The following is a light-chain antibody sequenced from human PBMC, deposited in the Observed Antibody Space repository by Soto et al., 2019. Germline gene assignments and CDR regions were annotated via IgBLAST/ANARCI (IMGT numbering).Light chain of an antibody. V-gene: IGKV3-20*01. CDR2: GAS. CDR1: QSGFSSY. CDR3: HQYGSSPWT. Sequence: EIVLTQSPATLSLSPGEGATLSCRASQSGFSSYLAWFQQRPGQAPRLLIYGASTRATGIPDRFSGSGSGTDFTLTISRLEPEDFAVYYCHQYGSSPWTLGQGTKVDIK. J-gene: IGKJ1*01.